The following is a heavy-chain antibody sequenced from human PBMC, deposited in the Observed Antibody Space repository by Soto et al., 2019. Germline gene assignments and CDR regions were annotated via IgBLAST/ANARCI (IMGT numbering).Heavy chain of an antibody. CDR1: GYTFTNYD. CDR3: ATVSAWQFYFFMDV. D-gene: IGHD6-19*01. Sequence: QVQLVQSGAEVQKPGASVKVSCKASGYTFTNYDINWVRQATGQGLEWMGWMNPNSGDTGYAQNFQGRVTMTRNTSISTAYMELSSLRSEDTAVYYCATVSAWQFYFFMDVWGKGTTVTVSS. CDR2: MNPNSGDT. V-gene: IGHV1-8*01. J-gene: IGHJ6*03.